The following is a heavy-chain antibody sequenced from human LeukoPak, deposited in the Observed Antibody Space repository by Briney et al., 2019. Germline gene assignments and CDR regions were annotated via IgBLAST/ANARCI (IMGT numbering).Heavy chain of an antibody. D-gene: IGHD2-2*01. CDR1: GYTFTTYY. V-gene: IGHV1-46*01. CDR3: ARGPIIDIVIIPAADDYYYMDV. CDR2: INPSGSKT. J-gene: IGHJ6*03. Sequence: ASVKVSCKASGYTFTTYYMHWVRQAPGQGLEWMGIINPSGSKTYYAQKFQGRVTMTRDMSTSTVYMELSSLRSDDTAVYYCARGPIIDIVIIPAADDYYYMDVWGKGTTVTVSS.